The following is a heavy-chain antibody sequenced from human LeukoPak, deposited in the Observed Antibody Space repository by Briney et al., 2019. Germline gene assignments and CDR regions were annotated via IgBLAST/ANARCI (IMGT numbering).Heavy chain of an antibody. CDR1: GGSISRYY. V-gene: IGHV4-59*01. CDR2: IYYSGST. CDR3: ARADGSSGLHDY. Sequence: SETLSLTCTVSGGSISRYYWSWIRQPPGRGLEWIGYIYYSGSTNYNPSLKSRVTISVDTSNNQFSLKLSSVTAADTAVYSCARADGSSGLHDYWGQGTLVTVSS. D-gene: IGHD3-22*01. J-gene: IGHJ4*02.